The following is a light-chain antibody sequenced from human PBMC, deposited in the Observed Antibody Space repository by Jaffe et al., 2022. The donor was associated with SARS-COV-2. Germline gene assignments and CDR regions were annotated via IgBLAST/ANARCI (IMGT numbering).Light chain of an antibody. V-gene: IGKV1-39*01. CDR2: AAS. J-gene: IGKJ4*01. CDR3: QQSYTTPLT. CDR1: QSISSF. Sequence: DIQMTQSPSSLSASVGDRVTITCRASQSISSFLNWYQQKPGKAPKFLIYAASTLQSGVPSRFSGRGSGTDFTLTISSLQPEDFATYYCQQSYTTPLTFGGGTKVEIK.